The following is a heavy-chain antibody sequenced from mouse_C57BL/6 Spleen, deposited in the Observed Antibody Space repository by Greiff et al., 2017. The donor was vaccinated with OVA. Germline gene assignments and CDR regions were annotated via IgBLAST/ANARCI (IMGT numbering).Heavy chain of an antibody. V-gene: IGHV1-50*01. CDR2: IDPSDSYT. Sequence: QVQLQQPGAELVKPGASVKLSCKASGYTFTSYWMQWVKQRPGQGLEWIGEIDPSDSYTNYNQKFQGKATLTVDTSSSTAYMQLSSLTSEDSAVYYCARAYDYDGVYYAMDYWGQGTSVTVSS. J-gene: IGHJ4*01. D-gene: IGHD2-4*01. CDR1: GYTFTSYW. CDR3: ARAYDYDGVYYAMDY.